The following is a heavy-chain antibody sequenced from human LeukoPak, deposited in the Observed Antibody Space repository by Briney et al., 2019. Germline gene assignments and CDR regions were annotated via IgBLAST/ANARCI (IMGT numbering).Heavy chain of an antibody. D-gene: IGHD3-10*01. CDR2: IFTSGIT. CDR1: GGSLSIYY. V-gene: IGHV4-4*07. CDR3: ARESSGSYYNPQGYMDV. J-gene: IGHJ6*03. Sequence: SETLSLTCTVSGGSLSIYYWNWIRQPAGKRLEWIGRIFTSGITNYNPSLKSRVTMSVDTSKNQFSLNLSSVTAADTAVYYCARESSGSYYNPQGYMDVWGKGTTVTVSS.